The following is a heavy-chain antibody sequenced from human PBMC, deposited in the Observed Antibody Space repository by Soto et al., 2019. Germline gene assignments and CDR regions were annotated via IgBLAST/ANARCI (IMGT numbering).Heavy chain of an antibody. J-gene: IGHJ6*02. D-gene: IGHD4-17*01. CDR3: AREGTVTPRLGGMDV. CDR2: ISNDGSNK. V-gene: IGHV3-30-3*01. CDR1: GFTFSSYA. Sequence: QVQLVESGGGVVQPGRSLRLSCAASGFTFSSYAMHWVRQAPGKGLEWVAVISNDGSNKYYADSVKGRFTISRDNSKNTLYLQMNSLRAEDTAVYYCAREGTVTPRLGGMDVWGQGTTVTVSS.